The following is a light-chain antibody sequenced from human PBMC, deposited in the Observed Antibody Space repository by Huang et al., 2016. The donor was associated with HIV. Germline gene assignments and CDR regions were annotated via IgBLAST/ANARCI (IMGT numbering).Light chain of an antibody. J-gene: IGKJ5*01. CDR2: LSS. CDR3: MQALQTPRT. Sequence: IVITQSPLSLPVTPGELASISCRSSQSLLHSHGYHYLDWYRQKPGQAPQLLISLSSIRASGVPDRFSGSGSVTDFTLKISRVEAEDVGIYFCMQALQTPRTFGQGTRLEMK. CDR1: QSLLHSHGYHY. V-gene: IGKV2-28*01.